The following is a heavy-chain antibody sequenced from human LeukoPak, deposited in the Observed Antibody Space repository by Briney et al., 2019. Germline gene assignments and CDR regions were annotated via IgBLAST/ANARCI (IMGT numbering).Heavy chain of an antibody. CDR1: GFTFSRNS. CDR2: IQYDGSKK. J-gene: IGHJ4*02. CDR3: AKDIGSYYDY. V-gene: IGHV3-30*02. Sequence: GGSLRLSCVASGFTFSRNSMNRVRQAPGKGLEWVTFIQYDGSKKYYADSVKGRFTISRDNSKNTLYLEMNSLRAEDTAVYYCAKDIGSYYDYWGQGILVTVSS. D-gene: IGHD3-10*01.